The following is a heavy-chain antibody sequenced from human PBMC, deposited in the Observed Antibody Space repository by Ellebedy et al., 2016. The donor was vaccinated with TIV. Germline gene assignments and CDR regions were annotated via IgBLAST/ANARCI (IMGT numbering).Heavy chain of an antibody. V-gene: IGHV3-72*01. CDR3: ARGGIYDPFDY. Sequence: PGGSLRLSCAASGFIFSDHYMDWVRQAPGKGLEWVGRSRNKANSPATEYAASVTCRFTISRDDSENSLYLQMNSLKTEDTAVYYCARGGIYDPFDYWGQGTLVTVSS. CDR2: SRNKANSPAT. CDR1: GFIFSDHY. J-gene: IGHJ4*02. D-gene: IGHD1-26*01.